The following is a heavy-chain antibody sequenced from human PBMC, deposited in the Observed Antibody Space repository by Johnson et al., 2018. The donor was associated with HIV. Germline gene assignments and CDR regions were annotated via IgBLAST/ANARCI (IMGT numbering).Heavy chain of an antibody. CDR1: GFTFSSYA. V-gene: IGHV3-30*04. J-gene: IGHJ3*02. CDR2: ISYDGSNK. CDR3: ARESRYSYGFGDDAFDI. Sequence: QVQLVESGGGVVQPGRSLRLSCAASGFTFSSYAMYWVRQAPGKGLEWVAVISYDGSNKYYADSVKGRFTISRDNSKNTLYLQMNSLRAEDTAVYYCARESRYSYGFGDDAFDIWG. D-gene: IGHD5-18*01.